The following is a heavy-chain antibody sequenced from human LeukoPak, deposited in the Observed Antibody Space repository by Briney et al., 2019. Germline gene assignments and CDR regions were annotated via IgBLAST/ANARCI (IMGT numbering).Heavy chain of an antibody. J-gene: IGHJ4*02. CDR3: ARVGPSVMVDFDY. Sequence: ASVKVSCKASGYSFTDYYLYWVRQAPGQGLEWMGWINPDSGGTNYAQKFQGRVTITRDTSISTAYMELSGLRSDDTAVYYCARVGPSVMVDFDYWGQGTLVTVSS. CDR2: INPDSGGT. D-gene: IGHD5-18*01. CDR1: GYSFTDYY. V-gene: IGHV1-2*02.